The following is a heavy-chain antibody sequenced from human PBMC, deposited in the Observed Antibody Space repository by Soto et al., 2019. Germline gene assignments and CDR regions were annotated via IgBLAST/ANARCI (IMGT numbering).Heavy chain of an antibody. CDR3: ARDDNPDY. CDR2: TNGDGSST. J-gene: IGHJ4*02. V-gene: IGHV3-74*01. CDR1: GFTFSRYW. Sequence: EVQLVESGGGLVQPGGSLRLSCAASGFTFSRYWMHWVRQPPGKGLVWVSRTNGDGSSTNYADSVKGRFTISRDNAKNTLYLHMNSLRAEDTAVYYCARDDNPDYWGQGTLVTVSS. D-gene: IGHD1-20*01.